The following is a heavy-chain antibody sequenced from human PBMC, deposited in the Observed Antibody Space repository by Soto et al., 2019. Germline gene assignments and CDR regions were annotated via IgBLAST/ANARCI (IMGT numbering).Heavy chain of an antibody. D-gene: IGHD3-9*01. Sequence: SLRLSWTGSAFSLGDYGLSSFRQDPGKGLEWVTFIRSKAYGGTTEYAASVKGRFTISRDDSKSIASLQMNSLKTEDTAVYYCTIYNILTGYAQWGHGSLVTVSS. CDR1: AFSLGDYG. CDR3: TIYNILTGYAQ. J-gene: IGHJ4*01. CDR2: IRSKAYGGTT. V-gene: IGHV3-49*03.